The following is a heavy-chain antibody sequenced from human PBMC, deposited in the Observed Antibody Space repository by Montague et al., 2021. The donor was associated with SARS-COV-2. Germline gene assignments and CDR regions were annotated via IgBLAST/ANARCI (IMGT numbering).Heavy chain of an antibody. J-gene: IGHJ4*02. Sequence: SETLSLTCAVYGGSFSGYYCSWIRQPPGTGLELMGEINHSGSTKYNPSPNRQVTVSVYTSKNQISLTLSSVTAADTAVYYCARGTKRVFTYDYDSSGYASDYWGQGTLVTVSS. CDR3: ARGTKRVFTYDYDSSGYASDY. CDR1: GGSFSGYY. D-gene: IGHD3-22*01. CDR2: INHSGST. V-gene: IGHV4-34*01.